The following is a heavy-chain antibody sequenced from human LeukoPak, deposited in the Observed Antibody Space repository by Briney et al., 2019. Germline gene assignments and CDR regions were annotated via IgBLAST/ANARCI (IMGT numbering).Heavy chain of an antibody. V-gene: IGHV4-4*02. CDR3: ARGPGSRGIFDY. CDR1: GGSISGSNW. CDR2: IYHSGST. D-gene: IGHD3-10*01. Sequence: PSETLSLTCAVSGGSISGSNWWSWVRQPPGKGLEWIGDIYHSGSTNYNPSLKSRVTISVDKSKNQFSLKLSSVTAADTAVYYCARGPGSRGIFDYWGQGTLVTVSS. J-gene: IGHJ4*02.